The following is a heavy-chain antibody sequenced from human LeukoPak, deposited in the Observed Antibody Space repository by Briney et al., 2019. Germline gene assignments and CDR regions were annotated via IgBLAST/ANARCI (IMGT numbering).Heavy chain of an antibody. CDR1: GGSISSTNW. J-gene: IGHJ4*02. CDR3: AREGGPYRPLDY. Sequence: SQTLSLTCGVSGGSISSTNWWTWVRQPPGKGLEWIGEFHLDGRTNYSPSLQSRLAMSVDFSENHISLKLTSVTAADTAVYYCAREGGPYRPLDYTGQGLLVTVSS. CDR2: FHLDGRT. V-gene: IGHV4-4*02.